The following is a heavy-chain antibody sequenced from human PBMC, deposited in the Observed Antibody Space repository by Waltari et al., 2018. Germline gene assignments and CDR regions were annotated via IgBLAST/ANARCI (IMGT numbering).Heavy chain of an antibody. D-gene: IGHD3-3*01. CDR1: GGSISSYY. Sequence: QVQLQESGPGLVKPSETLSLTCTVSGGSISSYYWSWIRQPPGKGLEWIGYIYYSGSTNYNPSLKSRVTISVDTSKNQFSLKLSSVTAADTAVYYCARATDFWSGYYKSEYYYYYMDVWGKGTTVTVSS. J-gene: IGHJ6*03. V-gene: IGHV4-59*01. CDR3: ARATDFWSGYYKSEYYYYYMDV. CDR2: IYYSGST.